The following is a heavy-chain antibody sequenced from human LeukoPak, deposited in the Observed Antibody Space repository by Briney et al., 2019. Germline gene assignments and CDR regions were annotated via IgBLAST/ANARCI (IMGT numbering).Heavy chain of an antibody. CDR2: ISYSGST. CDR3: ARFYYDSRGYWYYFDY. Sequence: PSETLSLTCTVSGGPISSDYWSWIRQPPGKGLEWIGYISYSGSTSYDPSLKSRVTISGDSSKNQFSLKLSSVTAADTAVYYCARFYYDSRGYWYYFDYWGQGTLVTVSP. J-gene: IGHJ4*02. D-gene: IGHD3-22*01. CDR1: GGPISSDY. V-gene: IGHV4-59*08.